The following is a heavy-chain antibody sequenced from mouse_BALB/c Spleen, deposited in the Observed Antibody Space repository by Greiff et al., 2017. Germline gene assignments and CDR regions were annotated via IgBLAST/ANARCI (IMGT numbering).Heavy chain of an antibody. D-gene: IGHD2-2*01. J-gene: IGHJ4*01. Sequence: VQLKESGGGLVQPGGSRKLSCAASGFTFSSFGMHWVRQAPEKGLEWVAYISSGSSTIYYADTVKGRFTISRDNPKNTLFLQMTSLRSEDTAMYYCARGGYGYYYAMDYWGQGTSVTVSS. V-gene: IGHV5-17*02. CDR3: ARGGYGYYYAMDY. CDR1: GFTFSSFG. CDR2: ISSGSSTI.